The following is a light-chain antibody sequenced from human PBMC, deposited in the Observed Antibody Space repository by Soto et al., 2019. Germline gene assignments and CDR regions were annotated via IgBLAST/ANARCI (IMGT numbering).Light chain of an antibody. CDR3: QQYDSYSPYT. J-gene: IGKJ2*01. CDR1: QRISSW. CDR2: DAS. V-gene: IGKV1-5*01. Sequence: DVQMTQSPSTLSASVGDRVTITCRASQRISSWLAWYQQKPGKAPKLLIYDASSLESGVPSRFSGSGSGTEFTLTISSLQPDDFATYYCQQYDSYSPYTFGQGTKVEIK.